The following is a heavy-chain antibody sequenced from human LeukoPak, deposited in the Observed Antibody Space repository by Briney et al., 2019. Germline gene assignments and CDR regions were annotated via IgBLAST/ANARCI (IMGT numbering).Heavy chain of an antibody. J-gene: IGHJ4*02. Sequence: ASVKVSCKVSGYTLTELSMHWVRQAPGKGLEWMGGFDPEDGETIYAQKFQGRVTITRDTSASTAYMELSSLRSEDTAVYYCARTPMVRGVTFDYWGQGTLVTVSS. D-gene: IGHD3-10*01. V-gene: IGHV1-24*01. CDR3: ARTPMVRGVTFDY. CDR2: FDPEDGET. CDR1: GYTLTELS.